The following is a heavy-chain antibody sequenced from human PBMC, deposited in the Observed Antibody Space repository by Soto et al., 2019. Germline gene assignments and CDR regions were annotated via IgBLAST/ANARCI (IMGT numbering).Heavy chain of an antibody. CDR2: ISYDGSNK. CDR1: GFTFSSYG. D-gene: IGHD3-9*01. Sequence: GGSLRLSCAASGFTFSSYGMHWVRQAPGKGLEWVAVISYDGSNKYYADSVKGRFTISRDNSKNTLYLQMNSLRAEDTAVYYCAKGDTTGYYTGYYYYGMDVWGQGTTVTVSS. J-gene: IGHJ6*02. V-gene: IGHV3-30*18. CDR3: AKGDTTGYYTGYYYYGMDV.